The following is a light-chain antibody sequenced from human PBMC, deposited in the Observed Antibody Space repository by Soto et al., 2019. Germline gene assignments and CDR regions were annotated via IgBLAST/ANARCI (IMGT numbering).Light chain of an antibody. J-gene: IGKJ5*01. CDR1: QSISSK. CDR2: GAS. Sequence: EIVMTQSPATLSVSPGERATLSCRASQSISSKFGWYQQRPGQAPRLLLYGASTRATGIPARFSGSGSGTEFTLTISSLQSEDSAVYYCQQYKSGTTITFGQGTRLEIK. CDR3: QQYKSGTTIT. V-gene: IGKV3-15*01.